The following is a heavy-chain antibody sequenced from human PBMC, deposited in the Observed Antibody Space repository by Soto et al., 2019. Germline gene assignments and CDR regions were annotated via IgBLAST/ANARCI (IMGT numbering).Heavy chain of an antibody. V-gene: IGHV4-4*07. D-gene: IGHD3-9*01. CDR3: AREKLRYFDWLDGSQVTYGMDV. CDR2: IYTSGST. J-gene: IGHJ6*02. CDR1: GGSISSYY. Sequence: PSETLSLTCTVSGGSISSYYWSWIRQPAGKGLEWIGRIYTSGSTNYNPSLKSRVTMSVDTSKNQFSLKLSSVTAADTAVYYCAREKLRYFDWLDGSQVTYGMDVWGQGTTVTVSS.